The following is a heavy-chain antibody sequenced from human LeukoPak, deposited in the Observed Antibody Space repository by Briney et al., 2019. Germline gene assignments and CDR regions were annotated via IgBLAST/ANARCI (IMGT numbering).Heavy chain of an antibody. J-gene: IGHJ4*02. Sequence: GGSLRLSCAASGFTFSSYAMSWVRQAPGKGLEWVSAISGSGGSTYYADSVKGRYTTSRDNSKNTLYLQMNSLRAEDTAVYYCAKKGGSVYFQTYFDYWGQGTLVTVSS. V-gene: IGHV3-23*01. CDR1: GFTFSSYA. CDR3: AKKGGSVYFQTYFDY. D-gene: IGHD3-22*01. CDR2: ISGSGGST.